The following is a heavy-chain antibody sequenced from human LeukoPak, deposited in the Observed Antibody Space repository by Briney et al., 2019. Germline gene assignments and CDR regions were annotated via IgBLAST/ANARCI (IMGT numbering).Heavy chain of an antibody. V-gene: IGHV4-34*01. Sequence: KPSETLSLTCTVSGGSISSYYWSWIRQPPGKGLEWIGEINHSGGTNYNPSLKSRVTTSVDTSKNQFSLKLSSVTAADTAVYYCARYQPDGAFDIWGQGTMVTVSS. CDR1: GGSISSYY. J-gene: IGHJ3*02. CDR3: ARYQPDGAFDI. CDR2: INHSGGT.